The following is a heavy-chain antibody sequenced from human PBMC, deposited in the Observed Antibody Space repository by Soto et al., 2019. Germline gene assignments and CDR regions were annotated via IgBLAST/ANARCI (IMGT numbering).Heavy chain of an antibody. J-gene: IGHJ4*02. V-gene: IGHV4-30-4*01. CDR3: ASSTIVTTADYYFDY. CDR1: GGSISSGDYY. D-gene: IGHD3-22*01. CDR2: IYYSGST. Sequence: SETLSLTCTVSGGSISSGDYYWSWIRQPPGKGLEWIGYIYYSGSTYYNPSLKSRVTISVDTSKNQFSLKLSSVTAADTAVYYCASSTIVTTADYYFDYWGQGTLVTVSS.